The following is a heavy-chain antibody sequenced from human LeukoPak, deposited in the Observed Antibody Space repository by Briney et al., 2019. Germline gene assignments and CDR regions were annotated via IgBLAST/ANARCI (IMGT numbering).Heavy chain of an antibody. J-gene: IGHJ4*02. D-gene: IGHD6-19*01. Sequence: SETLSLTCAVYGGSFSGYYWSWIRQPPGKGLEWIGEVNHSGSTNYNPSLKSRVTISVDTSKNQFSLKLSSVTAADTAVYYCARLANPIAVAGRRPYYFDYWGQGTLVTVSS. CDR2: VNHSGST. CDR1: GGSFSGYY. CDR3: ARLANPIAVAGRRPYYFDY. V-gene: IGHV4-34*01.